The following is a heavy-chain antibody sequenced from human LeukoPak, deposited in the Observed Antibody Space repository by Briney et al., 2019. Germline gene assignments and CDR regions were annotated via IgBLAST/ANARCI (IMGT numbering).Heavy chain of an antibody. J-gene: IGHJ1*01. Sequence: GGSRRLSCAASGSTFSSYGMHWVRQAPGKGLEWVAFIRYDGSNKYYADSVKGRFTISRDNSKNTLYLQMNSLRADDTAVYYCAKDYDSDWGQGTLVTVSS. CDR3: AKDYDSD. CDR2: IRYDGSNK. D-gene: IGHD3-22*01. V-gene: IGHV3-30*02. CDR1: GSTFSSYG.